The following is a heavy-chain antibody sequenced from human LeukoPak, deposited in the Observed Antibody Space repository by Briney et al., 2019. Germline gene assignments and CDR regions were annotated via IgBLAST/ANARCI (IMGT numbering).Heavy chain of an antibody. Sequence: PSETLSLTCTVSGGSIGSNYWTWIRQPPGKGLEYIGYIYYTGGTNYNPSLKSRVTISVDTSKNQFSLKLSSVTAADTAVYFCAKYGNSGWVIDNWGQGSLVTVSS. CDR1: GGSIGSNY. CDR2: IYYTGGT. CDR3: AKYGNSGWVIDN. V-gene: IGHV4-59*08. J-gene: IGHJ4*02. D-gene: IGHD6-19*01.